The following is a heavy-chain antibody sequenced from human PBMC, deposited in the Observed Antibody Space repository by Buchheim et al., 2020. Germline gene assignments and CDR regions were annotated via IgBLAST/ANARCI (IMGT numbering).Heavy chain of an antibody. CDR2: ISGSGGST. D-gene: IGHD6-19*01. CDR3: ATVTDRSGWYQVRPYYYYYYGMDV. V-gene: IGHV3-23*01. J-gene: IGHJ6*04. CDR1: GFTFSSYS. Sequence: EVQLLESGGGLVQPGGSLRLSCAASGFTFSSYSMSWVRQAPGKGLEWVAAISGSGGSTYYADSVKGRFTICRDNAKNSLYLQMNRLRAEDTAVYYCATVTDRSGWYQVRPYYYYYYGMDVWGKGT.